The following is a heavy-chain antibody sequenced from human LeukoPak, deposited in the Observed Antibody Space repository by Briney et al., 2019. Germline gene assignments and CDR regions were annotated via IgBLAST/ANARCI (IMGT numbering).Heavy chain of an antibody. Sequence: SETLPLTCTVSGGSISSSSYYWGWIRQPPGKGLEWTGSLYYSGSTYYNPSLKSRVTISVDTSKNQFSLKLSSVTAADTAVYYCARNLVATIKTPGLYYFDYWGQGTLVTVSS. D-gene: IGHD5-12*01. J-gene: IGHJ4*02. V-gene: IGHV4-39*01. CDR1: GGSISSSSYY. CDR2: LYYSGST. CDR3: ARNLVATIKTPGLYYFDY.